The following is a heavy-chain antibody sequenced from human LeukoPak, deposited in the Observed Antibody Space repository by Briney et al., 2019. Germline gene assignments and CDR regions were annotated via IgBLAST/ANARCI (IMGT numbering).Heavy chain of an antibody. D-gene: IGHD5-12*01. CDR3: AKEVPGPLWLPYFDY. J-gene: IGHJ4*02. V-gene: IGHV3-20*04. CDR2: INWNGGST. CDR1: GFPFDDYG. Sequence: GGSLRLSCAASGFPFDDYGMNWVRQVPGKGLEWVSGINWNGGSTGYADSVKGRFTISRDNSKNTLHLQMNSLRAEDTAVYYCAKEVPGPLWLPYFDYWGQGTLVTVSS.